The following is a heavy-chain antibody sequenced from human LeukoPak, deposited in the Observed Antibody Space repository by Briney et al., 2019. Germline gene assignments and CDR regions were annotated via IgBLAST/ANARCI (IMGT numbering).Heavy chain of an antibody. D-gene: IGHD1-26*01. CDR3: GRYSVGAIDY. J-gene: IGHJ4*02. CDR2: IYSGGST. Sequence: GGSLRLSCAASGFTVSSNYMSWVRQAPGKELEWVSVIYSGGSTYYADSVKGRFTISRDNSKNTLYLQMNSLRAEDTAVYYCGRYSVGAIDYWGQGTLVTVSS. V-gene: IGHV3-53*01. CDR1: GFTVSSNY.